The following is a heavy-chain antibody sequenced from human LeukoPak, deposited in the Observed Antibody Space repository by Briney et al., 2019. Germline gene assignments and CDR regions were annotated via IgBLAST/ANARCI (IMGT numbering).Heavy chain of an antibody. CDR2: ISGSGGST. Sequence: GGSLRLSCAASGFIFRNYAMSWVRQAPGKGLEWVSGISGSGGSTYYADSVKGRFTISRDNSKNTLYLQMNSLRAEDTAVYYCAKDPGSYYYYYYMDVWGKGTTVTVSS. J-gene: IGHJ6*03. V-gene: IGHV3-23*01. CDR3: AKDPGSYYYYYYMDV. CDR1: GFIFRNYA.